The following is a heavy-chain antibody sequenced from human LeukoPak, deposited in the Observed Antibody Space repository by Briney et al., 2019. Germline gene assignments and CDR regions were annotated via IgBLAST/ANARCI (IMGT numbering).Heavy chain of an antibody. V-gene: IGHV3-7*01. CDR3: ARDPVPHYYASGNYLTS. CDR2: INPDGNKK. J-gene: IGHJ5*02. D-gene: IGHD3-10*01. Sequence: PGGSLRLSCAVSGLTFSSSWMDWVRQAPGKGLEWVASINPDGNKKYSADSVKGRFTISRDNSKNTLYLQMNSLTNEDTAVFYCARDPVPHYYASGNYLTSWGQGTLVTVSS. CDR1: GLTFSSSW.